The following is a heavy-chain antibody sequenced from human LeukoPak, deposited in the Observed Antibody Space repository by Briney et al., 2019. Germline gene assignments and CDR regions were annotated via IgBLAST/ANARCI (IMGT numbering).Heavy chain of an antibody. J-gene: IGHJ3*02. CDR3: ARWVFCSSTSCTDAFDI. CDR2: IYYSGST. CDR1: GGPTSSYY. D-gene: IGHD2-2*01. Sequence: SETLSLTCTVSGGPTSSYYWSWIRQPPGKGLEWIGYIYYSGSTNYNPSLKSRVTISVDTSKNQFSLKLSSVTAADTAVYYCARWVFCSSTSCTDAFDIWGQGTMVTVSS. V-gene: IGHV4-59*01.